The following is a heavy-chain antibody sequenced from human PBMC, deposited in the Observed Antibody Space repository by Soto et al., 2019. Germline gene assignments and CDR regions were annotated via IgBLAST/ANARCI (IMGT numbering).Heavy chain of an antibody. D-gene: IGHD1-26*01. CDR1: GFTFSSYA. Sequence: GSLRLSCAASGFTFSSYAMSWVRQAPGKGLEWVSAISGSGGSTYYADSVKGRFTISRDNSKNTLYLQMNSLRAEDTAVYYCANSGVTTSYYYYYYMDVWGKGTTVTVSS. J-gene: IGHJ6*03. CDR3: ANSGVTTSYYYYYYMDV. CDR2: ISGSGGST. V-gene: IGHV3-23*01.